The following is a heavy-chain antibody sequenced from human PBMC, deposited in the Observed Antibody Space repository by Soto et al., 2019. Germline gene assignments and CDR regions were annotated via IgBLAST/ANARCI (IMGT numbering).Heavy chain of an antibody. V-gene: IGHV6-1*01. CDR1: GDSVSSNNAA. CDR2: TYYRSKWYS. J-gene: IGHJ6*02. Sequence: SQTLSLTCAISGDSVSSNNAAWKWIRQTSSRGLEWLGRTYYRSKWYSDYSLSVKSRITINPDTSKDQFSLQLNSVTPEDTALYYCARAKEYTRSSGMDVWGQGTTVTVSS. D-gene: IGHD6-6*01. CDR3: ARAKEYTRSSGMDV.